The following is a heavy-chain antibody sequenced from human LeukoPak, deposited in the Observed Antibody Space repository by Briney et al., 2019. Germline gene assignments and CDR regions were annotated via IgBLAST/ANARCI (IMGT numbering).Heavy chain of an antibody. CDR1: GGTFSSYA. D-gene: IGHD3-22*01. CDR3: AREEHYYDSSGYFPI. Sequence: ASVKVSCKASGGTFSSYAISWVRQAPGQGLEWMGRIIPILGIANYAQKFQGRVTITADKSTSTAYMELSSLRSEDTAVYYCAREEHYYDSSGYFPIWGQGTLVTVSS. V-gene: IGHV1-69*04. J-gene: IGHJ4*02. CDR2: IIPILGIA.